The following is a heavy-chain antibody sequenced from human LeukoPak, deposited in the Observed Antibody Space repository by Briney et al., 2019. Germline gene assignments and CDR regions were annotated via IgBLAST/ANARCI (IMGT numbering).Heavy chain of an antibody. CDR2: ITNGGSTI. CDR3: ARSIGLTGGGVDV. Sequence: GGCLRLSSAASVFTLSDYNMNWVRGAPRERLGRVSYITNGGSTIHHADSVKGRFTISRDNAKKTLYLQMTSLRAEDTAVYYCARSIGLTGGGVDVWGQGTTVTVSS. J-gene: IGHJ6*02. D-gene: IGHD3-9*01. CDR1: VFTLSDYN. V-gene: IGHV3-11*01.